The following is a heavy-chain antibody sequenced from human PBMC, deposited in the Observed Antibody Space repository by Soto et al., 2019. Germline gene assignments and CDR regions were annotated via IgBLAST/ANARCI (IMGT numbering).Heavy chain of an antibody. Sequence: EVQLVESGGGLVQPGGSLTLSCATSGFTFSDHYLEWVRQAPGKGLEWVGRSRNRAQSYTTEYAASVKGRFTISRDDSKNSLYLQVNSLTTDDTAVYYCVLWVRGVINYWGQGTLVTVSS. CDR1: GFTFSDHY. CDR3: VLWVRGVINY. D-gene: IGHD3-10*01. V-gene: IGHV3-72*01. CDR2: SRNRAQSYTT. J-gene: IGHJ4*02.